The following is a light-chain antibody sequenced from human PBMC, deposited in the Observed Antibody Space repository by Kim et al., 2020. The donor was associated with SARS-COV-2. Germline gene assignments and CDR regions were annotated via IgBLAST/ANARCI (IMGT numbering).Light chain of an antibody. CDR3: QQSNNFPIT. CDR2: AAS. CDR1: QGIASW. Sequence: DVHMTQSPSSVSASVGDTVTITCRASQGIASWLAWYQQKPGKAPKLLIYAASALQSGVPSRFSGSGSGREFTLTIRSLQPEDVATYFCQQSNNFPITFGQGTRLEIK. J-gene: IGKJ5*01. V-gene: IGKV1-12*01.